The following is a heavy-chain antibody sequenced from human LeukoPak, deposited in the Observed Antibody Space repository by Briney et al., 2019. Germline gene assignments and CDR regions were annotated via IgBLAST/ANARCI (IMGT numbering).Heavy chain of an antibody. D-gene: IGHD2-2*01. CDR3: ARMSSYCDY. J-gene: IGHJ4*02. CDR2: IKPDGSEK. CDR1: GFTFSSHH. Sequence: GGSLRLSCVASGFTFSSHHMNWVRQTPGKGLESVATIKPDGSEKYYVDSVKGRFTISRDNAKSSLYLQMNSLRAEDTGVYFCARMSSYCDYWGQGTLVTVSS. V-gene: IGHV3-7*01.